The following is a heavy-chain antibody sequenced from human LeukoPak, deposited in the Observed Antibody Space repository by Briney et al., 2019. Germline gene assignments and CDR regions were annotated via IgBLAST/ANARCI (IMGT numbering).Heavy chain of an antibody. CDR1: GYTFTSYD. V-gene: IGHV1-8*03. Sequence: ASVKVSCKASGYTFTSYDINWVRQATGQGLEWMGWMNPNSGNTGYAQKFQGRVTITRNTSISTAYMELSSLRSEDTAVYYCARAPSYDFWSGYYTYNWFDPWGQGTLVTVSS. CDR2: MNPNSGNT. D-gene: IGHD3-3*01. CDR3: ARAPSYDFWSGYYTYNWFDP. J-gene: IGHJ5*02.